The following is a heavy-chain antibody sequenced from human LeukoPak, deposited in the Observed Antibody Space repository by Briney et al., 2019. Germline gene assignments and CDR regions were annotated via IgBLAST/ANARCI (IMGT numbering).Heavy chain of an antibody. CDR3: ATMELPRDY. Sequence: ASVKVSCKASGGIFSSSTISWVRQAPGKGLEWMGGFDPEDGETIYAQKFQGRVTMTEDTSTDTAYMVLSSLRSEDTAVYYCATMELPRDYWGQGTLVTVSS. CDR1: GGIFSSST. V-gene: IGHV1-24*01. CDR2: FDPEDGET. J-gene: IGHJ4*02. D-gene: IGHD1-26*01.